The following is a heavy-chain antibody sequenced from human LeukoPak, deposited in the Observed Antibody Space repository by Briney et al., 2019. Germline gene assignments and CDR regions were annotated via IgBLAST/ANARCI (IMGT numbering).Heavy chain of an antibody. J-gene: IGHJ4*02. V-gene: IGHV3-21*01. CDR3: ARGWLQSLFDY. D-gene: IGHD5-24*01. Sequence: GGSLRLSYAASGFTFSSYSMNWVRQAPGKGLEWVSSISRSSSYIYYADSVKGRFTISRDNAKNSLYLHMHSLRAEDTAVYYCARGWLQSLFDYWGQGTLVTVSS. CDR2: ISRSSSYI. CDR1: GFTFSSYS.